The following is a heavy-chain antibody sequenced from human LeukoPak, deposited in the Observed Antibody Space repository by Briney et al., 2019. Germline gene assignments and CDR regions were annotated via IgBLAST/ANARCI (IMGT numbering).Heavy chain of an antibody. Sequence: SVKVSCKASGGTFSSYAISWVRQAPGQGLEWMGGIIPIFGTANYAQKFQGRVTITADESTRTAYMELSSMRSEDTAVYYCARVVPPMVQGVILKIYYYYYYMDVWGKGTTVTVSS. CDR3: ARVVPPMVQGVILKIYYYYYYMDV. J-gene: IGHJ6*03. V-gene: IGHV1-69*13. CDR1: GGTFSSYA. D-gene: IGHD3-10*01. CDR2: IIPIFGTA.